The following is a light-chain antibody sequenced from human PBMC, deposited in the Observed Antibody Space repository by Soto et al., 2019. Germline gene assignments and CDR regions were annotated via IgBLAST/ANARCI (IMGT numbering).Light chain of an antibody. J-gene: IGKJ5*01. V-gene: IGKV3-20*01. CDR3: QQYGNSPLT. Sequence: EIVVNLSPDTLSLSPGQRATLSCRASQSVLSDYFAWYQQKPGQAPRVIIFGVSTRATGVPDRFSGSGSGTDFTLTISRLEPEDFALYYCQQYGNSPLTFGGGTRLEIK. CDR1: QSVLSDY. CDR2: GVS.